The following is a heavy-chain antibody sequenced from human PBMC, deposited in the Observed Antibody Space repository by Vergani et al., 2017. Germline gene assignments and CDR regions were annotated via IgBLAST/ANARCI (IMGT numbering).Heavy chain of an antibody. Sequence: QVQLVQSGSELKKPGASVKVSCKASGYTFTSYGISWVRQAPGQGLEWMGWISAYNGNTNYAQKLQGRVTMTTDTSTSTAYMELRRLRSDDTAVYYCARDLWGDEGSGSYHDAFDIWGQGTMVTVSS. D-gene: IGHD3-10*01. CDR2: ISAYNGNT. V-gene: IGHV1-18*01. CDR1: GYTFTSYG. J-gene: IGHJ3*02. CDR3: ARDLWGDEGSGSYHDAFDI.